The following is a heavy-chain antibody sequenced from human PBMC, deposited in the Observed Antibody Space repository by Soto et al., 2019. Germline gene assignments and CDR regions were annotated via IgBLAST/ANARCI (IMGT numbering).Heavy chain of an antibody. CDR2: ISSNGGDT. Sequence: EVQLVESGGGLVKPGGSLRLSCSASGFTFSSHAMHWVRQAPGKGLEYVSDISSNGGDTYYADYVKGRFTISRDNSKNTLSLQMSSLRPEDTAVYYCVTDQGYYGSGSCFEYWGQGTLVNVSS. V-gene: IGHV3-64D*06. CDR3: VTDQGYYGSGSCFEY. D-gene: IGHD3-10*01. J-gene: IGHJ4*02. CDR1: GFTFSSHA.